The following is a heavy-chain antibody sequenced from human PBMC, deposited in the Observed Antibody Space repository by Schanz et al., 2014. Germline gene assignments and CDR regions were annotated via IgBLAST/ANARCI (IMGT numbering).Heavy chain of an antibody. CDR2: IWYDGSNK. Sequence: QVQLVESGGGVVQPGRSLRLSCAASGFTFSSYGMHWVRQAPGKGLEWVAIIWYDGSNKYYADSVKGRFTISRDNSKNTLFLQMSSLRAEDTAVYYCARDGDFDYWGQGTLVTVSP. CDR1: GFTFSSYG. CDR3: ARDGDFDY. J-gene: IGHJ4*02. V-gene: IGHV3-33*01.